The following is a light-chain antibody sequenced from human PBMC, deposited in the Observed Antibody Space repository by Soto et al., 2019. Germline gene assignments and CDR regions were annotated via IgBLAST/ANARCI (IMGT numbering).Light chain of an antibody. CDR1: SSDVGSYNL. V-gene: IGLV2-23*02. Sequence: QSALTQPASVSGSPGQSITISCTGTSSDVGSYNLVSWYQQHPGKAPKLMISEVSKRPSGISDRFSGSKSGSTASLTISGLQAEDEADYYCCSYAGNSTHTVFGGGTKLTVL. J-gene: IGLJ7*01. CDR3: CSYAGNSTHTV. CDR2: EVS.